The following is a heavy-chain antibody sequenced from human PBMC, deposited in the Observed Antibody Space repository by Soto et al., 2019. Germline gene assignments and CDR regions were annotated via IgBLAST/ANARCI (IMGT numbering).Heavy chain of an antibody. Sequence: PGESLKISCKESAYSFTTYYINWVRQMPGKGLEWMGRIDPSDSYINYSPSFQGHVTFSVDKSITTAYLQWNSLKASDTAMYYCARQGSYWFGPWGQGTLVTVSS. CDR3: ARQGSYWFGP. CDR2: IDPSDSYI. D-gene: IGHD2-15*01. J-gene: IGHJ5*02. CDR1: AYSFTTYY. V-gene: IGHV5-10-1*01.